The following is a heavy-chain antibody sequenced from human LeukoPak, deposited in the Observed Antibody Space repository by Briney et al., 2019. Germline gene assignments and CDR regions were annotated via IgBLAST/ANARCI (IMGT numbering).Heavy chain of an antibody. D-gene: IGHD5-18*01. V-gene: IGHV3-53*01. CDR2: IYSGGST. CDR1: GFTVSSNY. Sequence: GGSLRLSCAASGFTVSSNYMSWVRQAPGKGLEWVSIIYSGGSTYYADSVKGRFTISRDNAKNSLYLQMNSLRAEDTAVYYCARDHTAMVFFSWFDPWGQGTLVTVSS. CDR3: ARDHTAMVFFSWFDP. J-gene: IGHJ5*02.